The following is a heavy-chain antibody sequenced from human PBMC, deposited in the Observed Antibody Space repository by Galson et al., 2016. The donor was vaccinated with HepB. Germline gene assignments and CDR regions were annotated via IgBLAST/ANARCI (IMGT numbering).Heavy chain of an antibody. CDR2: ISYDGRKK. V-gene: IGHV3-30*18. CDR3: AKERGVAVPNRPLDS. D-gene: IGHD6-19*01. CDR1: GFTFSNYG. J-gene: IGHJ5*01. Sequence: SLRLSCAVSGFTFSNYGMHWVRQAPGKGLEGVAVISYDGRKKYYADSVKGRFTISRDNFKNTLYLQMNILRREETAMHYCAKERGVAVPNRPLDSWGQGTLVTVSS.